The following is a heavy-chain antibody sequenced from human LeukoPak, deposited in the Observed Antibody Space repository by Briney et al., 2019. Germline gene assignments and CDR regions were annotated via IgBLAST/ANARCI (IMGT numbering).Heavy chain of an antibody. D-gene: IGHD3-10*01. CDR2: IYPGDSDT. V-gene: IGHV5-51*01. J-gene: IGHJ4*02. CDR1: GYSFTTYW. CDR3: ARRFGSGSLGF. Sequence: GESLKISCKASGYSFTTYWIAWVRQMPGKGLEWMGMIYPGDSDTRYSPSFQGQVTISADKSISTAYLQWSSLKASDTAMYYCARRFGSGSLGFWGQGTLVTVSS.